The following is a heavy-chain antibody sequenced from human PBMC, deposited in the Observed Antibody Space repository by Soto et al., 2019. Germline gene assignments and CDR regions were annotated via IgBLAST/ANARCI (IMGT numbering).Heavy chain of an antibody. CDR3: AKDYVVMFGGPIGS. Sequence: EVQLLESGGGLVQPGGSLRLCCSASGFKFSTYAMSWVRQAPGKGLEWVSTIRGSGGGTSYADSVKGRFTISRDNAKNTLWLRMSSLGVEDTALYYCAKDYVVMFGGPIGSWGQGTLVSVSS. D-gene: IGHD3-16*01. CDR2: IRGSGGGT. J-gene: IGHJ5*02. V-gene: IGHV3-23*01. CDR1: GFKFSTYA.